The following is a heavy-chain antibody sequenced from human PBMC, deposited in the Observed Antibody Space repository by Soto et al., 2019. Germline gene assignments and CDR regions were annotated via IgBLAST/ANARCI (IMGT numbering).Heavy chain of an antibody. D-gene: IGHD3-10*01. J-gene: IGHJ3*02. CDR1: GFTFSSYA. CDR3: AKEGLWFGELLEGAFDI. V-gene: IGHV3-23*01. CDR2: ISGSGGST. Sequence: GGSLRLSCAASGFTFSSYAMSWVRQAPGKGLEWVSAISGSGGSTYYADSVKGRFTISRDNSKNTLNLQMKSLRAEDTAVYYCAKEGLWFGELLEGAFDIWGQGTMVTVSS.